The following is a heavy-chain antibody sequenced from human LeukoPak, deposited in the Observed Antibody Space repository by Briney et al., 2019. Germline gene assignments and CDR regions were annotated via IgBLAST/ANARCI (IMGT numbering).Heavy chain of an antibody. CDR1: GLTFSSHW. D-gene: IGHD3-22*01. Sequence: GGSLRLSCAASGLTFSSHWMHWVRQAPGKGLVWVSRITNDGSSTTYADSVKGRFTISRDNAKNTLYLQMNSLRAEDTAVYYCARGYDSSGYYSMDVWGQGTTVTVSS. CDR2: ITNDGSST. J-gene: IGHJ6*03. CDR3: ARGYDSSGYYSMDV. V-gene: IGHV3-74*01.